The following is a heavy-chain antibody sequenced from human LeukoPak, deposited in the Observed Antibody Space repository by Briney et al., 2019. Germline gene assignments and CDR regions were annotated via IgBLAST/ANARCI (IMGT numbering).Heavy chain of an antibody. D-gene: IGHD3-10*01. CDR3: ARDSGSGSYPSDY. J-gene: IGHJ4*02. CDR2: ISAYNGNT. Sequence: ASVKVSCKASGYAFTSYPLTWVRQAPGQGLQWMGWISAYNGNTNYAQKFQGRVTMTTDTSTSTAYMELRSLRSDDTAVYYCARDSGSGSYPSDYWGRGTLVTVSS. CDR1: GYAFTSYP. V-gene: IGHV1-18*04.